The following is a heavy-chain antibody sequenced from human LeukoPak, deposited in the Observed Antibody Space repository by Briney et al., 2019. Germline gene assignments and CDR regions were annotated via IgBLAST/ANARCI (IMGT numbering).Heavy chain of an antibody. D-gene: IGHD6-6*01. V-gene: IGHV1-2*02. CDR3: AREARGYSSSSGSFDY. J-gene: IGHJ4*02. CDR1: GYTFTGYY. CDR2: INPNSGGT. Sequence: AXVKVSCKASGYTFTGYYMHWVRQAPGQGLEWMGWINPNSGGTNYAQKFQGRVTMTRDTSISTAYMELSRLRSDDTAVYYCAREARGYSSSSGSFDYWGQGTLVTVSS.